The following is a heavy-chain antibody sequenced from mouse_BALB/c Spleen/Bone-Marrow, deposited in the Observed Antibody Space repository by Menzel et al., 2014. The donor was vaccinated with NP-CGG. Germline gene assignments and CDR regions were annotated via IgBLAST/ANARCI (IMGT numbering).Heavy chain of an antibody. Sequence: EVKLVESGGGLVQPGGSLKLSCAASGFDFSRYWMNWVRQAPGKGLEWIAEINPDSSAIIYTPSLKDNFIISRDNAKNTLCLQMNKVRSEDTALDYCARPYYRYLYFDYWGQGTTLTVSS. CDR3: ARPYYRYLYFDY. V-gene: IGHV4-1*02. J-gene: IGHJ2*01. CDR1: GFDFSRYW. CDR2: INPDSSAI. D-gene: IGHD2-14*01.